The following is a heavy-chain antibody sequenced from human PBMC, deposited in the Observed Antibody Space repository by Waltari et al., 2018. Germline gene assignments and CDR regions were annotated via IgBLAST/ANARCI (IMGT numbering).Heavy chain of an antibody. CDR1: GGTFSSYA. V-gene: IGHV1-69*04. J-gene: IGHJ5*02. CDR2: IIPILGIA. Sequence: QVQLVQSGAEVKKPGSSVKVSCKASGGTFSSYAISWVRQAPGQGLEWMGGIIPILGIANYAQKFQGRVTITADESTSTAYMELSSLRSEDTAVYYCARGGEAVAGTTAPDDPWGQGTLVTVSS. D-gene: IGHD6-19*01. CDR3: ARGGEAVAGTTAPDDP.